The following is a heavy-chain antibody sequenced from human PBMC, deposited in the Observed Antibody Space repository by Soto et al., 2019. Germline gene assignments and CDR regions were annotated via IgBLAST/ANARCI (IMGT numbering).Heavy chain of an antibody. Sequence: PGESLKISCKGSGYSFTSYWISWVRQMPGKGLEWMGRIDPSDSYTNYSPSFQGHVTISADKSISTAYLQWSILKASDTAMYYCARRVPAAIRSGMDVWGQGTLVTVSS. CDR3: ARRVPAAIRSGMDV. CDR2: IDPSDSYT. J-gene: IGHJ4*02. D-gene: IGHD2-2*02. CDR1: GYSFTSYW. V-gene: IGHV5-10-1*01.